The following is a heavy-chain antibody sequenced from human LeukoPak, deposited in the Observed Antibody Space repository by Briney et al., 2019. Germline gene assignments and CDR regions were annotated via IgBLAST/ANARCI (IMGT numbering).Heavy chain of an antibody. CDR3: ARDHYYDSSGYSPRMDV. CDR2: IYYSGST. J-gene: IGHJ6*02. V-gene: IGHV4-31*03. D-gene: IGHD3-22*01. Sequence: SETLSLTCTVSGGSISSGGYYWSWIRQHPGKGLEWIGYIYYSGSTYYNPSLKSRVTISVDTSKNQFSLKLSSVTAADTAVYYCARDHYYDSSGYSPRMDVWGQGTTVTVSS. CDR1: GGSISSGGYY.